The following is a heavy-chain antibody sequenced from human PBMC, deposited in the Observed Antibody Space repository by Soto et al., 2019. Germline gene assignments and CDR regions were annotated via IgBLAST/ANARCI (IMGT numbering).Heavy chain of an antibody. CDR1: GFTFSSYW. CDR3: ARDELRYFDWQSPFDAFDI. J-gene: IGHJ3*02. V-gene: IGHV3-7*01. D-gene: IGHD3-9*01. CDR2: IKQDGSEK. Sequence: GGSLRLSCAASGFTFSSYWMSWVRQAPGKGLEWVANIKQDGSEKYYVDSVKGRFTISRDNAKNSLYLQMNSLRAEDTAVYYCARDELRYFDWQSPFDAFDIWGQGTMVTVSS.